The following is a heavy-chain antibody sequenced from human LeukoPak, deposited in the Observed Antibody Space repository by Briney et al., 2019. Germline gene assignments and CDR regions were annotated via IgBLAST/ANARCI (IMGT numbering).Heavy chain of an antibody. V-gene: IGHV3-21*01. CDR3: ASMLLGGSGWYDY. CDR2: ISSSSSYI. Sequence: PGGSLRLSCAASGLTFSSYSMNWVRQAPGKGLEWGSSISSSSSYIYYADSVKGRFTISRDNAKNSLYLQMNSLRAEDTAVYYCASMLLGGSGWYDYWGQGTLVTVSS. D-gene: IGHD6-19*01. CDR1: GLTFSSYS. J-gene: IGHJ4*02.